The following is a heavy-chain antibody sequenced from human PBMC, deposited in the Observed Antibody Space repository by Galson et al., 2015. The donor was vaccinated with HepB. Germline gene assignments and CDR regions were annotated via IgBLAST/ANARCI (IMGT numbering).Heavy chain of an antibody. Sequence: SLRLSCAASEFTFSSYAMHWVRQAPGKGLEWVAVISKDGNNKYYPESVRGRFTISRDNSKNTLFLQMDRLRAEDTAVYYCARDSRAPMAQHASHYSSSWYLYFQHWGQGTLVTVSS. CDR3: ARDSRAPMAQHASHYSSSWYLYFQH. CDR1: EFTFSSYA. CDR2: ISKDGNNK. D-gene: IGHD6-13*01. J-gene: IGHJ1*01. V-gene: IGHV3-30*04.